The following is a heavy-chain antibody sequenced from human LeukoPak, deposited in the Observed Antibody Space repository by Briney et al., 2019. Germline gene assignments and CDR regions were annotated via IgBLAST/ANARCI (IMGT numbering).Heavy chain of an antibody. CDR1: GFTFSSYA. CDR3: AKGGRARWDYFDY. Sequence: PGGSLRLSCAASGFTFSSYAMTWVRQAPGKGLEWVSAISGSGADTYYADSVKGRFTISRDNSKNTLYLQMNSLRAEDTAVYYCAKGGRARWDYFDYWGQGTLVTVSS. V-gene: IGHV3-23*01. D-gene: IGHD1-26*01. CDR2: ISGSGADT. J-gene: IGHJ4*02.